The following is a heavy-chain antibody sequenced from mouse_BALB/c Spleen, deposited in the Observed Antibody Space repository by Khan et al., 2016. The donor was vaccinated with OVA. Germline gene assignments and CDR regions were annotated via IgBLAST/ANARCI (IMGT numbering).Heavy chain of an antibody. D-gene: IGHD2-4*01. CDR2: IWSAGST. Sequence: QVQLKQSGPGLVQPSQSLSITCTVSGFSLNNYSVHWVRQSPGKGLEWLGVIWSAGSTDYNAAFISRLTISKDNSRSQVFFKMNSLQPNDTAIYHGARRGYDYGRGALFAYWGQGTLVTVSA. V-gene: IGHV2-2*02. CDR1: GFSLNNYS. CDR3: ARRGYDYGRGALFAY. J-gene: IGHJ3*01.